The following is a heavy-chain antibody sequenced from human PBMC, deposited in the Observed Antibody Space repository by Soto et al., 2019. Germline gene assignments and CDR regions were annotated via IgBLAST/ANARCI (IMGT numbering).Heavy chain of an antibody. CDR3: ARVYVNDFWSGYYFGY. Sequence: GGSLRLSCAASGFTFSSYAMHWVRQAPGKGLEWVAVISYDGSNKYYADSVKGRFTISRDNSKNTLYLQMNSLRAEDTAVYYCARVYVNDFWSGYYFGYWGQGTLVTVSS. CDR2: ISYDGSNK. J-gene: IGHJ4*02. V-gene: IGHV3-30-3*01. CDR1: GFTFSSYA. D-gene: IGHD3-3*01.